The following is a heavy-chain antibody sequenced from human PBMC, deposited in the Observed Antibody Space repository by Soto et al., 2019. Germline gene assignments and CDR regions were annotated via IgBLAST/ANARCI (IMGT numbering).Heavy chain of an antibody. J-gene: IGHJ4*02. CDR3: AGGDGTGLYNSGWSPRY. Sequence: EVQLVESGGGLVKPGESLRVSCAASGFTFSYYSLHWVRQAPGKGLEWVSSISGSSTYIYYADRVKGRFTISRDNAKNSLYLRMDSLRAEDTGVYYCAGGDGTGLYNSGWSPRYWGQGTLGNVSS. D-gene: IGHD6-19*01. V-gene: IGHV3-21*04. CDR1: GFTFSYYS. CDR2: ISGSSTYI.